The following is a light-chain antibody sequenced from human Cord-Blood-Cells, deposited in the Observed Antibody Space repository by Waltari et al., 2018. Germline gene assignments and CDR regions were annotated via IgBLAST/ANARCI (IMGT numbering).Light chain of an antibody. CDR1: QGISNY. J-gene: IGKJ5*01. CDR2: AAS. Sequence: DIQMTQSPSSLSASVGARVTITCRASQGISNYLAWYQQKPGKVPKLLIYAASTLQSGCPSRFSGSGSGTDFTLTISSLQPEDVATYYCQKYNSAPTFGQGTRLEIK. CDR3: QKYNSAPT. V-gene: IGKV1-27*01.